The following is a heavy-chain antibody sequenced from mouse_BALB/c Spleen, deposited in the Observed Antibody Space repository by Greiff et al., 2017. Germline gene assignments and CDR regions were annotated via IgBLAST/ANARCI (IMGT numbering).Heavy chain of an antibody. Sequence: VQLKESGPGLVKPSQSLSLTCSVTGYSITSGYYWNWIRQFPGNKLEWMGYISYDGSNNYNPSLKNRISITRDTSKNQFFLKLNSVTTEDTATYYCAREGDYDYDYFDYWGQGTTLTVSS. J-gene: IGHJ2*01. CDR3: AREGDYDYDYFDY. CDR1: GYSITSGYY. CDR2: ISYDGSN. V-gene: IGHV3-6*02. D-gene: IGHD2-4*01.